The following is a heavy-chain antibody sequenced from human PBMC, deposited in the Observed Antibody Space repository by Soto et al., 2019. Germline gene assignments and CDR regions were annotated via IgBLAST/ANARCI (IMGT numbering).Heavy chain of an antibody. D-gene: IGHD5-12*01. V-gene: IGHV1-69*13. J-gene: IGHJ4*02. CDR1: GGTFSSYA. CDR2: IIPIFGTA. Sequence: ASVKVSCKASGGTFSSYAISWVRQAPGQGLEWMGGIIPIFGTANYAQKFQGRVTITADESTSTAYMELSSLRSEDTAVYYCARVADSRDGYNYGYFDYWGQGTLVTVSS. CDR3: ARVADSRDGYNYGYFDY.